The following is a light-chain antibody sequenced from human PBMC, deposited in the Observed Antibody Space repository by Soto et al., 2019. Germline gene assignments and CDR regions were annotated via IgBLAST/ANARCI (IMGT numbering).Light chain of an antibody. CDR3: QQYGSSPAVT. CDR1: QSVSSSY. Sequence: EIVLTQSPGTLSLSPGERGTLSCRASQSVSSSYLAWYQQKPGQAPRLLIYGASSRATGIPDRFSGSGSGTDFTLTISRLEPEDFAVYYCQQYGSSPAVTFGGGTKVEIK. J-gene: IGKJ4*01. CDR2: GAS. V-gene: IGKV3-20*01.